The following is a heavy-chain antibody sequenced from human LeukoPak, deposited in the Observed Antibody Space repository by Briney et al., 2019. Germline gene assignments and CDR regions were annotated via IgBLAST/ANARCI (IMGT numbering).Heavy chain of an antibody. J-gene: IGHJ4*02. CDR2: ISGSGGST. CDR3: AKDRGRYYDSSGYYWGYYFDS. V-gene: IGHV3-23*01. D-gene: IGHD3-22*01. CDR1: GFTFSTYA. Sequence: GGSLRLSCAASGFTFSTYAVNWVRQAPGKGLEWVSTISGSGGSTYYADSVKGRFTISRDNSKNTLYLQKSSLRAEDTAVYYCAKDRGRYYDSSGYYWGYYFDSWGQGILVTVST.